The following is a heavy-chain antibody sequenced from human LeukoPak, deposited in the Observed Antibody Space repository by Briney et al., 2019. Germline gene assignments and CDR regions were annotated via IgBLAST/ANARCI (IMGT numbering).Heavy chain of an antibody. CDR2: IYHSGST. Sequence: PSETLSLTCAVYGGSFSGYYWSWIRQPPGKGLEWIGEIYHSGSTNYNPSLKSRVTISVDKSKNQFSLKLSSVTAADTAVYYCARGMVRGVPYYYYMDVWGKGTTVTVSS. D-gene: IGHD3-10*01. V-gene: IGHV4-34*01. CDR1: GGSFSGYY. CDR3: ARGMVRGVPYYYYMDV. J-gene: IGHJ6*03.